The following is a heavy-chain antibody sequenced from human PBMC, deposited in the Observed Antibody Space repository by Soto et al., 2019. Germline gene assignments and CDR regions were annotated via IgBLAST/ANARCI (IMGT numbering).Heavy chain of an antibody. CDR1: GFTFASYV. CDR3: ANAEHPRRSIGFDY. J-gene: IGHJ4*02. V-gene: IGHV3-23*01. D-gene: IGHD3-16*02. CDR2: ISATGGST. Sequence: LRLSCAGSGFTFASYVMTWVRQAPGKGLEWVSSISATGGSTYYAGSVKGRFTISRDNSKNTLYLQMNSLRAEDTAIYYCANAEHPRRSIGFDYWGQGTLVTVSS.